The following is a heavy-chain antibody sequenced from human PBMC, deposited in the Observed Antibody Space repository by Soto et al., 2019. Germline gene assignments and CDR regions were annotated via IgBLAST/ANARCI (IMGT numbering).Heavy chain of an antibody. J-gene: IGHJ5*02. D-gene: IGHD3-3*01. CDR3: ARPHGLYYDFWSGPRWFDP. Sequence: GGSLRLSCAASGFTFSSYAMHWVRQAPGKGLEWVAVISYDGSNKYYADSVKGRFTISRDNSKNTLYLQMNSLRAEDTAVYYCARPHGLYYDFWSGPRWFDPWGQGTLVTVSS. V-gene: IGHV3-30-3*01. CDR2: ISYDGSNK. CDR1: GFTFSSYA.